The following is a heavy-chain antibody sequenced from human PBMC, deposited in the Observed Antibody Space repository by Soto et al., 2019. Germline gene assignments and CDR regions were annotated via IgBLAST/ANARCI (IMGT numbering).Heavy chain of an antibody. J-gene: IGHJ5*02. CDR1: GFTFSTYT. D-gene: IGHD3-9*01. V-gene: IGHV3-64D*06. CDR2: ISSDGDIT. Sequence: GGSLRLSCASSGFTFSTYTMNWVRQAPGKGLQYVSTISSDGDITYYADSVKGRFTISRDNSKNTLYLQMNSLRPEDTAVYYCVKVSTFYDILTGYYSTNFFDPWGQGTLVTVS. CDR3: VKVSTFYDILTGYYSTNFFDP.